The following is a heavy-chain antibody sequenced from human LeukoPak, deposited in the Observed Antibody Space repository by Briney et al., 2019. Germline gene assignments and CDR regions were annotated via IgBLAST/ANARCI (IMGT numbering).Heavy chain of an antibody. D-gene: IGHD3-10*01. V-gene: IGHV1-18*01. CDR1: GYTFTSYG. CDR2: INVYNGDT. J-gene: IGHJ4*02. Sequence: GASVKVSCKASGYTFTSYGISWVRQAPGQGLEWMAWINVYNGDTYYAQKFQGRVTITTDTSTTTAYMELRSLRADETAVYYCARDGGYGSGSYYNVGVDYWGQGTLVTVSS. CDR3: ARDGGYGSGSYYNVGVDY.